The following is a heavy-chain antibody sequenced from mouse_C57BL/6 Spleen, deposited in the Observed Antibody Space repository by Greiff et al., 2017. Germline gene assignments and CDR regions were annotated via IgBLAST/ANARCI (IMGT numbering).Heavy chain of an antibody. J-gene: IGHJ4*01. CDR2: IYPGDGDT. Sequence: QVQLQQSGPELVKPGASVKISCKASGYAFSSSWMNWVKQRPGKGLEWIGRIYPGDGDTNYNGKFKGKATLTADKSSSTAYMQLSSLTSEDSAVYFCARDGYDEGGAMDYWGQGTSVTVSS. CDR3: ARDGYDEGGAMDY. CDR1: GYAFSSSW. V-gene: IGHV1-82*01. D-gene: IGHD2-2*01.